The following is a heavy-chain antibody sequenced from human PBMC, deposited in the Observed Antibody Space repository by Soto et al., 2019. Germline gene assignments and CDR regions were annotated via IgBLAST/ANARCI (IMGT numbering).Heavy chain of an antibody. J-gene: IGHJ4*02. CDR3: ARHEWLQLWLVTEY. Sequence: SETLSLTCSISGDSIGSSTNYWGWIRQPPGKGLEWIGTIYHSGNTYYNPTLKSRVAISVDMSKNQFSLRLNSVTAADTAVYYCARHEWLQLWLVTEYWGQGALVTVSS. CDR1: GDSIGSSTNY. CDR2: IYHSGNT. V-gene: IGHV4-39*01. D-gene: IGHD5-18*01.